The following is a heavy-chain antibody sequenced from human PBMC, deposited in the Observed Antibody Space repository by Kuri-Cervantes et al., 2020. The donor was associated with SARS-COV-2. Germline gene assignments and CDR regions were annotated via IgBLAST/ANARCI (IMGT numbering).Heavy chain of an antibody. D-gene: IGHD1-20*01. Sequence: GESLKISCAASGFIFSNYGIHWVRQAPGKGLEWAAVISHDGSNKYYADSVKGQFTISRDNSKDTVFLRLNSLRVEDTAVYYCAKDITGVVPYYYYGMDVWGQGTTVTVSS. J-gene: IGHJ6*02. V-gene: IGHV3-30*18. CDR1: GFIFSNYG. CDR3: AKDITGVVPYYYYGMDV. CDR2: ISHDGSNK.